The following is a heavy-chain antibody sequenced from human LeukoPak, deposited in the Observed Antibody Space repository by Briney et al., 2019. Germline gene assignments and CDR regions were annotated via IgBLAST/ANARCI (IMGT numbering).Heavy chain of an antibody. CDR3: PKPGTVFITPAAN. CDR2: IHYSGST. V-gene: IGHV4-59*11. CDR1: GASISSHY. D-gene: IGHD1-14*01. Sequence: PSETLSLSCSVSGASISSHYWSWIRQPPGKGLEWIGYIHYSGSTNCNPSLKSRVTISLDTSKSQFSLKLTSVIAADTAVYYCPKPGTVFITPAANWGQETLFTVS. J-gene: IGHJ4*02.